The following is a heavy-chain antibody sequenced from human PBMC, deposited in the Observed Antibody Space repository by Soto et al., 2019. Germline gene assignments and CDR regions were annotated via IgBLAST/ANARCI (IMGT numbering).Heavy chain of an antibody. CDR3: ARGGCSSTSCYTRATYYYYGMDV. CDR1: GGSISSGDYY. Sequence: PSETLSLTCTVSGGSISSGDYYWSWIRQPPGKGLEWIGYIYYSGSTYYNPSLKSRVTISVDTSKNQFSLKLSSVTAADTAVYYCARGGCSSTSCYTRATYYYYGMDVWGQGTTVTVSS. CDR2: IYYSGST. J-gene: IGHJ6*02. D-gene: IGHD2-2*02. V-gene: IGHV4-30-4*01.